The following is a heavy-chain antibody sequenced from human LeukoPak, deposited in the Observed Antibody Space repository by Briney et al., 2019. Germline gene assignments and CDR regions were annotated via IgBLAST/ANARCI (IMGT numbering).Heavy chain of an antibody. CDR2: ISSNGGST. Sequence: GGSLRLSCSASGFTFSSYAMHWVRQAPGKGLEYVSAISSNGGSTYYADSVKGRFTISRDNSKNTLNLQMSSLRAEDTAVYYCVKDAVTMVRGYYFDYWGQGTLVTVSS. V-gene: IGHV3-64D*06. CDR1: GFTFSSYA. CDR3: VKDAVTMVRGYYFDY. D-gene: IGHD3-10*01. J-gene: IGHJ4*02.